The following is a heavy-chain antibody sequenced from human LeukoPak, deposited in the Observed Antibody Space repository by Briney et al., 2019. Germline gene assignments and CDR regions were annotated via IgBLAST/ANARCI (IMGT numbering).Heavy chain of an antibody. CDR1: GFTFSTYW. J-gene: IGHJ6*03. Sequence: GGSLRLSCAAPGFTFSTYWMSWVRQAPGKALEWVSSITSSGTYIFYADSVKGRFTISRDNAKNSLYLQISSLGPEDTAVYFCARDPYSGNYGSYYYYYMDVWGKGTTVTVSS. V-gene: IGHV3-21*01. CDR3: ARDPYSGNYGSYYYYYMDV. D-gene: IGHD3-22*01. CDR2: ITSSGTYI.